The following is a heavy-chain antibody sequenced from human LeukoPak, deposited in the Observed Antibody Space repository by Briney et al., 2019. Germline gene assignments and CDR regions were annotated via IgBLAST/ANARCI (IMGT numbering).Heavy chain of an antibody. J-gene: IGHJ6*02. CDR1: GDSVSSNSAA. Sequence: SQTLSLTCAISGDSVSSNSAAWNWIRQSPSRGLEWLGRTYYRSKWYNDYAVSVKSRITINPVTSKNQFSLQLNSVTPEDTAVYYCARDRGVARLANYYGMDVWGQGTTVTVSS. D-gene: IGHD3-10*01. V-gene: IGHV6-1*01. CDR2: TYYRSKWYN. CDR3: ARDRGVARLANYYGMDV.